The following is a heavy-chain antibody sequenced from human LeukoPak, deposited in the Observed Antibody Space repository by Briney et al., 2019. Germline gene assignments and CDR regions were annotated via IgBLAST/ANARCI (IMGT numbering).Heavy chain of an antibody. CDR1: GFTFSSYG. V-gene: IGHV3-33*01. D-gene: IGHD1-26*01. CDR2: IWYDGSNK. Sequence: PGRSLRLSCAASGFTFSSYGMHWVRQAPGKGLEWVAVIWYDGSNKYYADSVKGRFTFSRDNSKNTLYLQMNSLRAEDTAVYYCARVVVGARNFDYWGQGTLVTVSS. J-gene: IGHJ4*02. CDR3: ARVVVGARNFDY.